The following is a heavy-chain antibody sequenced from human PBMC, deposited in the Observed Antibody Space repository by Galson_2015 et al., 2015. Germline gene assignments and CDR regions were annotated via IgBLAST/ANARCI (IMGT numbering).Heavy chain of an antibody. Sequence: SVKVSCKASGYTFTSYAMHWVRQAPGQRLEWMGWINAGNGNTKYSQKFQGRVTITRDTSASTAYMELSSLRSEDTAVYYCARIPNSSGWYDAFDIWGQGTMVTVSS. CDR2: INAGNGNT. J-gene: IGHJ3*02. CDR1: GYTFTSYA. D-gene: IGHD6-19*01. CDR3: ARIPNSSGWYDAFDI. V-gene: IGHV1-3*01.